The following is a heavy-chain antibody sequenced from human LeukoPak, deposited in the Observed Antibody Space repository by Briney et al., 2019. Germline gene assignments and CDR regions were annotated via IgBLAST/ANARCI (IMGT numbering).Heavy chain of an antibody. CDR1: EFTFSSYA. Sequence: GGSLRLSCAASEFTFSSYAMHWVRQAPGKGLEWVAVISYDGSNKYYADSVKGRFTISRDNSKNTLYLQMNSLRAEDTAVYYCARPRHILTGYSPLYYYYGMDVWGQGTTVTVSS. J-gene: IGHJ6*02. V-gene: IGHV3-30-3*01. CDR2: ISYDGSNK. D-gene: IGHD3-9*01. CDR3: ARPRHILTGYSPLYYYYGMDV.